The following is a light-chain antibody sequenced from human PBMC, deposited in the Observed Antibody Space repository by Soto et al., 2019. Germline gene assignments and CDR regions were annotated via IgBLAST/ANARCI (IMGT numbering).Light chain of an antibody. CDR1: QSVSSS. J-gene: IGKJ1*01. CDR3: QQNNNWPWT. Sequence: IVLTQFPGTLSLSQGERATLSCRVSQSVSSSRLAWYRQKPGQAPRLLIYGASTRATGIPARFSGSGSGTEFTLNISSLQSEDFAVYYCQQNNNWPWTFGQGTMVDIK. CDR2: GAS. V-gene: IGKV3-15*01.